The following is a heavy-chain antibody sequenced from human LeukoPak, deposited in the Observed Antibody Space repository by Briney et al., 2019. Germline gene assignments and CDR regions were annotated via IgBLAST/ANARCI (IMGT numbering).Heavy chain of an antibody. CDR3: ARGDTICGVVIMWMDV. J-gene: IGHJ6*04. CDR1: GYTFTSYG. V-gene: IGHV1-18*01. CDR2: ISGYNGNT. D-gene: IGHD3-3*01. Sequence: ASVKVSCKTSGYTFTSYGISWVRQAPGQGLEWMGWISGYNGNTKYAEKVRGRVTMTTDTSTSTAYMELSRLRSDDTAVYYCARGDTICGVVIMWMDVWGKGTTVTISS.